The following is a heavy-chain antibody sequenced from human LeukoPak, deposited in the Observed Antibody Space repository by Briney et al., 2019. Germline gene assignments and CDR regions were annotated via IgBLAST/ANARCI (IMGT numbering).Heavy chain of an antibody. V-gene: IGHV3-30*18. Sequence: GGSLRLSCAASGFTFSSYGMHWVRQAPGKGLEWVAVISYDGSNKYYADSVKGRFTISRDNSKNTLYLQMNSLRAEDTAAYYCAKRDYWGQGTLVTVSS. CDR3: AKRDY. J-gene: IGHJ4*02. CDR2: ISYDGSNK. CDR1: GFTFSSYG.